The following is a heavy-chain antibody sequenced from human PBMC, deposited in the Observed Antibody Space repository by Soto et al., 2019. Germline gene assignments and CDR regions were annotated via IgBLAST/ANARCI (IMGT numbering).Heavy chain of an antibody. CDR2: ISGSGGNT. V-gene: IGHV3-23*01. D-gene: IGHD1-26*01. CDR3: AKVPLKYSGSYFDY. CDR1: GFTFSTYP. J-gene: IGHJ4*02. Sequence: EVQVLDSGGGLVQPGGSLRLSCAASGFTFSTYPMSWVRQAPGKGLEWVSIISGSGGNTDYADSVKGRFTMSRDNSKNTVYLQMNSLRAEDTGVYYCAKVPLKYSGSYFDYWGQGTLVTVSS.